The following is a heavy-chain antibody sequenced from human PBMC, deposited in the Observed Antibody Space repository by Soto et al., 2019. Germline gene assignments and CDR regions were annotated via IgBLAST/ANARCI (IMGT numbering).Heavy chain of an antibody. V-gene: IGHV4-59*01. Sequence: SETLSLTCTVSGGSISSYYWIWIRQPPGKGLEWIGYIYYSGSTNYNPSLKSRVTISVDTSKNQFSLKLSSVTAADTAMYYCARDSGSGSYSYNWFDPWGQGTLVTVSS. CDR3: ARDSGSGSYSYNWFDP. CDR1: GGSISSYY. D-gene: IGHD3-10*01. J-gene: IGHJ5*02. CDR2: IYYSGST.